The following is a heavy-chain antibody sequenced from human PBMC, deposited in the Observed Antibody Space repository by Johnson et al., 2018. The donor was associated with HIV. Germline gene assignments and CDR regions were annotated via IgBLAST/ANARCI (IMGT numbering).Heavy chain of an antibody. Sequence: VQLVESGGGLIQPGGSLRLSCAASGFTVSSNYMSWVRQAPGKGLEWVSLIYSGGSTYYPGSVKGRFTISRENAKNSLYLQMNSLRAGDTAVYYCARAFLATDYGGMWAFDIWGQGTMVTVSS. D-gene: IGHD4-23*01. J-gene: IGHJ3*02. V-gene: IGHV3-53*01. CDR2: IYSGGST. CDR3: ARAFLATDYGGMWAFDI. CDR1: GFTVSSNY.